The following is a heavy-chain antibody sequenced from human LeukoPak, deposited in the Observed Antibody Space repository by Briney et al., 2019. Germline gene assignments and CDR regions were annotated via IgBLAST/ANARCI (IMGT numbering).Heavy chain of an antibody. CDR3: ARVDSSSWPYYYYYGMDV. J-gene: IGHJ6*02. CDR1: GFTVSSNY. CDR2: IYSGGST. Sequence: GGSLRLSCAASGFTVSSNYMSWVRQAPGKGLEWVSVIYSGGSTYYADSVKGRFTISRDNSKNTLYLQMNSLRAEDTAVYYCARVDSSSWPYYYYYGMDVWGQGTTVTVSS. V-gene: IGHV3-66*01. D-gene: IGHD6-13*01.